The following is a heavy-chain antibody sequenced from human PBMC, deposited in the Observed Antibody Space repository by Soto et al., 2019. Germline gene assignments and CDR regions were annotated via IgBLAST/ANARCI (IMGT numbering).Heavy chain of an antibody. CDR3: AKDTGSTAYLIDY. D-gene: IGHD1-26*01. V-gene: IGHV3-33*06. J-gene: IGHJ4*02. CDR1: GFTFSNYG. CDR2: VWYEGSNK. Sequence: QVQLVESGGGVVQAGRSLRLSCAASGFTFSNYGMHWVRQAPGRGLDWLAAVWYEGSNKYYADSVEGRFTISRDNSKNTLYLQMNGVRAEDTAVYYCAKDTGSTAYLIDYWGQGTLVTVSS.